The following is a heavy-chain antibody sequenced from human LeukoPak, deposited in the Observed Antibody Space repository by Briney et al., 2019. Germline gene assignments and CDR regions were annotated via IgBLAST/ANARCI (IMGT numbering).Heavy chain of an antibody. Sequence: SETLSLTCTVSGGSISSYYWSWLRQPAGKGLEWIGRIYTSGSTNYNPSLKSRVTMSVDTSKNQFSLKLSSVTAADTAVYYCAREYCSSTSCYFHFDYWGQGTLVTVSS. V-gene: IGHV4-4*07. CDR2: IYTSGST. D-gene: IGHD2-2*01. CDR1: GGSISSYY. CDR3: AREYCSSTSCYFHFDY. J-gene: IGHJ4*02.